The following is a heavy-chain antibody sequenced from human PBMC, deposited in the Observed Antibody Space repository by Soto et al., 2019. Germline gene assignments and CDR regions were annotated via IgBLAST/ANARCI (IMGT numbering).Heavy chain of an antibody. Sequence: PSETLSLTCTVSGDSITSNSYFWAWIRQPPGKGLEWIGSIYYSGTTYYNPSLKSRVTISVDTSKNQFSLKLSSVTAADTAVYYCARGTYYYGSWSGKIFDYWGQGTLVTVS. V-gene: IGHV4-39*07. CDR3: ARGTYYYGSWSGKIFDY. CDR2: IYYSGTT. D-gene: IGHD3-10*01. J-gene: IGHJ4*02. CDR1: GDSITSNSYF.